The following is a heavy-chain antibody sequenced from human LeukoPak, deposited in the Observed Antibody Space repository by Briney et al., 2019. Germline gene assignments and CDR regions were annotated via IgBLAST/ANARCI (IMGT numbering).Heavy chain of an antibody. CDR2: INPNSGGT. CDR1: GYTFTGYY. V-gene: IGHV1-2*06. Sequence: ASVKVSCKASGYTFTGYYMHWVRQAPGQGLEWVGRINPNSGGTNYAQKFQGRVTMTRDTSISTAYMELSRLRSDDTAVYYCASSTPGYSSSWYGWGQGTLVTVSS. D-gene: IGHD6-13*01. CDR3: ASSTPGYSSSWYG. J-gene: IGHJ4*02.